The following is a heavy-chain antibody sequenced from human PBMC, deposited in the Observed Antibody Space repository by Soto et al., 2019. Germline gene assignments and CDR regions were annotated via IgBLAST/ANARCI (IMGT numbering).Heavy chain of an antibody. V-gene: IGHV1-3*01. CDR1: GYTFTSYA. Sequence: ASVKVSCKASGYTFTSYAMHWVRQAPGQRLEWMGWINAGNGNTKYSQKFQGRVTITRDTSASTAYMELSSLRSDDTAVYYCARHWALGPLPGYWGQGTLVTGFS. J-gene: IGHJ4*02. D-gene: IGHD3-16*01. CDR2: INAGNGNT. CDR3: ARHWALGPLPGY.